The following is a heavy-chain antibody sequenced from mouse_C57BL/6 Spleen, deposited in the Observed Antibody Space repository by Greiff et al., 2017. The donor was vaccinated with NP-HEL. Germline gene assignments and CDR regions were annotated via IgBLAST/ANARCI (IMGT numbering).Heavy chain of an antibody. V-gene: IGHV1-84*01. J-gene: IGHJ2*01. CDR1: GYTFTDYY. CDR3: SREQGNYVDY. CDR2: IYPGSGNT. Sequence: VQLQQSGPELVKPGASVKISCKASGYTFTDYYINWVKQRPGQGLEWIGWIYPGSGNTMYNEKFKGKSTLTVDTSSSPAYMQPSSLTSEDSAVYFCSREQGNYVDYWSQGTTLTVSS.